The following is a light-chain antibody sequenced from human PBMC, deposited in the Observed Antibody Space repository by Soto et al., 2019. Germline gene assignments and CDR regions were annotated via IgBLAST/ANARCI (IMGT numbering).Light chain of an antibody. J-gene: IGKJ4*01. CDR2: ATS. Sequence: DIQMTQSPSSVSASIGDRVSITCRAGQAISAWLAWYQQKPGKAPNLLIYATSTLQVGVPSRFSGGGSGTEFTLSISSLQPEDFATYYCRQAKISQVTFGGGTKVE. CDR3: RQAKISQVT. V-gene: IGKV1-12*01. CDR1: QAISAW.